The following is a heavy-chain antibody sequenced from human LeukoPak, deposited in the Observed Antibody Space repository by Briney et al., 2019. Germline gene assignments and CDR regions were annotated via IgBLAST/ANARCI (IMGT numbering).Heavy chain of an antibody. J-gene: IGHJ4*02. CDR2: IYYSGST. V-gene: IGHV4-31*03. CDR1: GGSISSGGYY. Sequence: SQTLSLTCTVSGGSISSGGYYWSWIRLHPGKGLEWIGYIYYSGSTYYNPSLKSRVTISVDTSKNQFSLKLSSVTAADTAVYYCARDEPFSQQLDWGQGTLVTVSS. CDR3: ARDEPFSQQLD. D-gene: IGHD6-13*01.